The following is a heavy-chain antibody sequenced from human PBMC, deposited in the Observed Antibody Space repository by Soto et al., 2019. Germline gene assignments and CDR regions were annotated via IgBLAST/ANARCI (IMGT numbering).Heavy chain of an antibody. J-gene: IGHJ1*01. CDR3: THAAGDYSYFQH. CDR1: GFSLSTSGVG. Sequence: QITLKESGPALVKPTQTLTLTCTFSGFSLSTSGVGVGWIRQPPGKALEWLALIYWDDDKRYSPSLKSRLTITKDTSQTQVVLTMNNMKPVDTATYYCTHAAGDYSYFQHWGQGTLVTFSS. D-gene: IGHD4-17*01. V-gene: IGHV2-5*02. CDR2: IYWDDDK.